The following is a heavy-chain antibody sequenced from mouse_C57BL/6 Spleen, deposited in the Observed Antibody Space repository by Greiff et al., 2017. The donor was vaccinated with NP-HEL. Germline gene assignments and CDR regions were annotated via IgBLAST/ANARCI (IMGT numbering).Heavy chain of an antibody. V-gene: IGHV1-64*01. Sequence: QVQLQQPGAELVKPGASVKLSCKASGYTFTSYWMHWVKQRPGQGLEWIGMIHPNSGSTNYNEKFKSKATLTVDKSSSTAYMQLSSLTSEDSAVYVCASYGNSYGYGMDYWGQGSSVTVGS. CDR1: GYTFTSYW. CDR2: IHPNSGST. D-gene: IGHD2-1*01. J-gene: IGHJ4*01. CDR3: ASYGNSYGYGMDY.